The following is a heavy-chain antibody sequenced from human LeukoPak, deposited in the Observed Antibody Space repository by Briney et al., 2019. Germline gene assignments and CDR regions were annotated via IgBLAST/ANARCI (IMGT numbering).Heavy chain of an antibody. J-gene: IGHJ3*02. CDR2: ISSSSSYI. Sequence: GGSLRLSCAASGFTFSSYSMNWVRQAPGKGLEWVSSISSSSSYIYYADSVKGRFTISRDNAKNSLYLQMNSLRAEDTAVYYCARDRGFGVVGDTFDIWGQGTMVTVSS. CDR1: GFTFSSYS. V-gene: IGHV3-21*01. CDR3: ARDRGFGVVGDTFDI. D-gene: IGHD3-3*01.